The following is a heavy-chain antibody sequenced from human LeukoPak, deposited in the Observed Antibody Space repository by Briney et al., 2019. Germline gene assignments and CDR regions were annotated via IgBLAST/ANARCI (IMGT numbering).Heavy chain of an antibody. Sequence: GGSLRLSFAASGFTFSSYSMNWVRQAPGKGLEWVSAISGSGGSTYYADSVKGRFTISKDNSKNTLYLQMNSLRAEDTAVYYCAKSNIVVVPPATWGQGTLVTVSS. CDR3: AKSNIVVVPPAT. CDR2: ISGSGGST. V-gene: IGHV3-23*01. D-gene: IGHD2-2*01. J-gene: IGHJ4*02. CDR1: GFTFSSYS.